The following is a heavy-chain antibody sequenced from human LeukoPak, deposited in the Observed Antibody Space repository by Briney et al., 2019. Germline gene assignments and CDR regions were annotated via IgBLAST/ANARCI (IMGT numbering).Heavy chain of an antibody. D-gene: IGHD2-15*01. CDR2: IYYSGST. CDR3: ARDATPFDY. V-gene: IGHV4-39*07. CDR1: GFTFSSYA. J-gene: IGHJ4*02. Sequence: GSLRLSCAASGFTFSSYAMSWVRQAPGKGLEWIGSIYYSGSTYYNPSLKSRVTISVDTSKNQFSLKLSSVTAADTAVYYCARDATPFDYWGQGTLVTVSS.